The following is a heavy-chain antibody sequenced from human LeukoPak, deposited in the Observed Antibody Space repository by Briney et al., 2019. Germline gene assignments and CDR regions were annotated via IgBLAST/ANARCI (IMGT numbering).Heavy chain of an antibody. CDR1: GFTFSSYG. J-gene: IGHJ4*02. CDR3: AKDPLLDSRRH. V-gene: IGHV3-33*06. D-gene: IGHD6-13*01. Sequence: RRSLRLSCAASGFTFSSYGMHWVRQAPGKGLEWVAVIWYDGSNKYYADSVKGRFTISRDNSKNTLYLQMNSLRAEDTAVYYCAKDPLLDSRRHWGQGTLVTVSS. CDR2: IWYDGSNK.